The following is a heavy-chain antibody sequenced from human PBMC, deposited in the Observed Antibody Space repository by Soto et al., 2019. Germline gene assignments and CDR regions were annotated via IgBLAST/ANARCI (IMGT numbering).Heavy chain of an antibody. CDR2: ISYVGSNK. D-gene: IGHD2-15*01. V-gene: IGHV3-30*18. CDR3: AKEAGSGYCSGGSCAREYFQH. J-gene: IGHJ1*01. Sequence: GGSLRLSCAASGFTFSSYGMHWVRQAPGKELEWVAVISYVGSNKYYADSVKGRFTISRDNSKNTLYLQMNSLRAEDTAVYYCAKEAGSGYCSGGSCAREYFQHWGQGT. CDR1: GFTFSSYG.